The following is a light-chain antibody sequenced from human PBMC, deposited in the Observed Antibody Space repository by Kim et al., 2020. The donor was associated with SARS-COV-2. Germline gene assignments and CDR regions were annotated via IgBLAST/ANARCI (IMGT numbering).Light chain of an antibody. CDR2: AAS. J-gene: IGKJ4*01. CDR1: QSMNTY. Sequence: ASVGDRVTIACRASQSMNTYLNWYQQIPGKAPKLLIYAASTFQSGVPSRFSGSGSGTDFTLTISRLQPEDFATYYCQQSHTAPLLTFGGGTKLEI. CDR3: QQSHTAPLLT. V-gene: IGKV1-39*01.